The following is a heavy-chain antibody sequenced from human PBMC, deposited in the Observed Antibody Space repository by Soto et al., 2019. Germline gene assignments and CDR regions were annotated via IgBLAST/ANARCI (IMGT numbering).Heavy chain of an antibody. V-gene: IGHV3-30*03. Sequence: PGGSLRLSCAASGFTFSSYVMHWVRQAPGKGLEWVAVISYDGSNKYYADSVKGRFTISRDNSKNTLYLQMNSLRDEDTAVYYCARDLFYGDYHHYYGMDVWGQGTTVTVSS. CDR3: ARDLFYGDYHHYYGMDV. CDR2: ISYDGSNK. D-gene: IGHD4-17*01. CDR1: GFTFSSYV. J-gene: IGHJ6*02.